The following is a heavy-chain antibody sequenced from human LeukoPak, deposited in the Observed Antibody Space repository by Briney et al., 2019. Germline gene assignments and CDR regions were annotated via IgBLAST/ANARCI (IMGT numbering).Heavy chain of an antibody. CDR2: ISGSGGST. D-gene: IGHD3-22*01. CDR3: AKVPIVVVITADFDY. Sequence: GGSLGLSCAASGFTFSSYAMSWVRQAPGKGLEWVSAISGSGGSTYYADSVKGRFTISRDNSKNTLYLQMNSLRAEDTAVYYCAKVPIVVVITADFDYWGQGTLVTVSS. CDR1: GFTFSSYA. J-gene: IGHJ4*02. V-gene: IGHV3-23*01.